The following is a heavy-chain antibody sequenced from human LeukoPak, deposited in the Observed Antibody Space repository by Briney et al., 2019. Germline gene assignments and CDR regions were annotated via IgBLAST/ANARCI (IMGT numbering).Heavy chain of an antibody. Sequence: RVASVKVSCKASGYTFTVYYMHWVRQAPGQGLEWMGWINPTSGGTNYAQKFQGRVTLTRDTSISTAYMELSRLRSDDTAVYYCARLRQWLVAYYFDYWGQGTLVTVSS. CDR1: GYTFTVYY. CDR2: INPTSGGT. V-gene: IGHV1-2*02. J-gene: IGHJ4*02. D-gene: IGHD6-19*01. CDR3: ARLRQWLVAYYFDY.